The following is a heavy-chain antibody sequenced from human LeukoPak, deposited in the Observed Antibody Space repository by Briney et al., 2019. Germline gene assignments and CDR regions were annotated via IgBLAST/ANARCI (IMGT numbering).Heavy chain of an antibody. CDR3: AGGGSSWYDLDY. D-gene: IGHD6-13*01. CDR2: ISGSGGST. Sequence: GGSLRLSCAASGFTFSSYAMSWVRQAPGKGLEWVSAISGSGGSTYYADSVKGRFTISRDNSKNTLYLQMNSLRAEDTAVYYCAGGGSSWYDLDYWGQGTLVTVSS. CDR1: GFTFSSYA. V-gene: IGHV3-23*01. J-gene: IGHJ4*02.